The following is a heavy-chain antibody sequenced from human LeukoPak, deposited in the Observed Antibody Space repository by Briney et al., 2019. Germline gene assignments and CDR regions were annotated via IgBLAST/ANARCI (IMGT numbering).Heavy chain of an antibody. CDR3: ARYGSGSSLLDY. J-gene: IGHJ4*02. CDR2: IYYSGST. V-gene: IGHV4-59*01. Sequence: SSETLSLTCTVSGGSISSYYWSWIRQPPGKGLEWIGYIYYSGSTNYNPFLKSRVTISVDTSKNQFSLKLSSVTAADTAVYYCARYGSGSSLLDYWGQGTLVTVSS. D-gene: IGHD3-10*01. CDR1: GGSISSYY.